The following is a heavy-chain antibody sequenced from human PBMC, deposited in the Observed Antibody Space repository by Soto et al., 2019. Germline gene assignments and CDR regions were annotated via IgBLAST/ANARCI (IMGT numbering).Heavy chain of an antibody. D-gene: IGHD5-18*01. CDR2: IFYSGYI. CDR3: ARHAAARRADVVAFQV. J-gene: IGHJ3*01. CDR1: GGSISRSPYS. V-gene: IGHV4-39*01. Sequence: QLHLQESGPGLVKPSETLSLSCIVSGGSISRSPYSWAWLRQPPGQGLEWIGTIFYSGYIYYSASLQSRVSISVDTSKEQFSLKVRSVTAADTAVYYCARHAAARRADVVAFQVWGQGTPVTVSS.